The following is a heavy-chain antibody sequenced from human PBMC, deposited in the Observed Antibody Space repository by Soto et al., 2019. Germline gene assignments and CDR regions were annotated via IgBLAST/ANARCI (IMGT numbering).Heavy chain of an antibody. D-gene: IGHD5-12*01. CDR2: IYYSGST. CDR1: GGSISSSIYY. V-gene: IGHV4-39*01. CDR3: ARTRVVATIIDNYYYGMDV. J-gene: IGHJ6*02. Sequence: NPSETLSLTCTVSGGSISSSIYYWGWIRQPPGKGLDWIGNIYYSGSTYYNPSLKSQVTISVDTSKNQFSLKLRSVTAADTAVYYCARTRVVATIIDNYYYGMDVWGQGTTVTSP.